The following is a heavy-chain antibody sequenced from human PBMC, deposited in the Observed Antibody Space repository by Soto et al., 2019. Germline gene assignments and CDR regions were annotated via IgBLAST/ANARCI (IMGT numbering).Heavy chain of an antibody. D-gene: IGHD3-10*01. J-gene: IGHJ6*02. Sequence: SETLSLTCAVYGGSFRGYYWTWVRQTPGKGLEWIGEINHNGLTNYNPSLKSRVTISGDTSKNQFSLNLTSLTAADTAVYYCAHLGSRLLWFGESQNGMDVWGQGTTVTVSS. CDR1: GGSFRGYY. V-gene: IGHV4-34*01. CDR3: AHLGSRLLWFGESQNGMDV. CDR2: INHNGLT.